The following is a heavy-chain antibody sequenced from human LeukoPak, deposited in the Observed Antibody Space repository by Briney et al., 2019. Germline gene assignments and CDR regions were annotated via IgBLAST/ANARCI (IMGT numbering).Heavy chain of an antibody. CDR3: ARDPGTVADPYFDY. J-gene: IGHJ4*02. V-gene: IGHV3-21*01. Sequence: GGSLRLSCAASGFTFSSYNMNWVRQPPGKGLEWVSSISSSSGHIHYADSVKGRFTIPRDNANNSLYLQMNSLRDEDTAVYYCARDPGTVADPYFDYWGQGSLVTVSS. CDR1: GFTFSSYN. CDR2: ISSSSGHI. D-gene: IGHD6-19*01.